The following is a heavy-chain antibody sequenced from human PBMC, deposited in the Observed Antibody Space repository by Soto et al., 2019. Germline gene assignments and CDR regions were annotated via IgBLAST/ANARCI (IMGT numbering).Heavy chain of an antibody. CDR1: GGSISSGGYY. Sequence: QVQLQESGPGLVKPSQTLSLTCTVSGGSISSGGYYWSWIRQHPGKGLEWIGYIYYSGSTYYNPCLKSRLTISVDASKNQFSLKLSSVTAADTAVYYCAWGSDTIYYYYYGMDVWGQGTTVTVSS. J-gene: IGHJ6*02. CDR2: IYYSGST. CDR3: AWGSDTIYYYYYGMDV. V-gene: IGHV4-31*03. D-gene: IGHD3-10*01.